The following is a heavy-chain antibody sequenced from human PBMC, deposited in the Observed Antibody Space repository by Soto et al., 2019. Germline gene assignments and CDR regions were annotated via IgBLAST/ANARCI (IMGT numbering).Heavy chain of an antibody. Sequence: QVHLVQSGAEVKKPGSSVKVSCKASGGAFTSYSFHWVRQAPGQGLEWMGGIIPMSGTTNYALKFQGRVTMTADVPTNTAYIELSSLRSEDTAIYYCARDNTDLDYWGQGTLVTVSS. CDR3: ARDNTDLDY. CDR2: IIPMSGTT. V-gene: IGHV1-69*12. J-gene: IGHJ4*02. CDR1: GGAFTSYS.